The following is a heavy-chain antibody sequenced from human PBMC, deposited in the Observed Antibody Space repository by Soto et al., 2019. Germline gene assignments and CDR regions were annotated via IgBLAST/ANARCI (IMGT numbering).Heavy chain of an antibody. CDR3: ARDPYSGSSPED. CDR2: MYSGGSR. D-gene: IGHD3-10*01. J-gene: IGHJ4*02. CDR1: GFTFSGNY. V-gene: IGHV3-53*01. Sequence: GSLRLSWAASGFTFSGNYMTLVRQAPGKGLEWVSIMYSGGSRYYADSVKGRFTISRDNSKNTLYLQMTSLRAEDTALYYCARDPYSGSSPEDWGQGTLVTVSS.